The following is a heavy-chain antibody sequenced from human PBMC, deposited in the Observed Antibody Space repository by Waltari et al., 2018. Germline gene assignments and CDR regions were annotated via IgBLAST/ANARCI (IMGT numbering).Heavy chain of an antibody. J-gene: IGHJ4*02. Sequence: QLQLQESGPGLVKPSETLSLTCTVSGGSISSSSYYWGWFRQPPGKGLEWIGSIYYSGSTYYNPSLKSRVTISVDTSKNQFSLKLSSVTAADTAVYYCGRAAAGLYYFDYWGQGTLVTVSS. D-gene: IGHD6-13*01. CDR1: GGSISSSSYY. CDR3: GRAAAGLYYFDY. CDR2: IYYSGST. V-gene: IGHV4-39*01.